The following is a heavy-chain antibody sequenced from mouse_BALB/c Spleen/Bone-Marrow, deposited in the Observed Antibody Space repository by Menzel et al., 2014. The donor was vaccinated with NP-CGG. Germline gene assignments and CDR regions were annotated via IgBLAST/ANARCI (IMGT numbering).Heavy chain of an antibody. CDR3: ARQGNXYXAWFAY. CDR2: ISSGGGYT. J-gene: IGHJ3*01. V-gene: IGHV5-6*01. CDR1: GFTFSSYG. Sequence: EVQGVESGGDLVKPGGSLKLSCAASGFTFSSYGMSWVRQTPDKRLEWVATISSGGGYTYYPDSVKGRFTISRDNAKNTLYLQMSSLKSEDTAMYYCARQGNXYXAWFAYWGQGTLVTVSA.